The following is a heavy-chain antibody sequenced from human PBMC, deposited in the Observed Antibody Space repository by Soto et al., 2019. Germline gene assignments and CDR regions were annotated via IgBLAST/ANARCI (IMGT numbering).Heavy chain of an antibody. CDR1: GFTFSSYG. J-gene: IGHJ4*02. CDR2: ISYDGSNK. CDR3: ATNDYGDQNYFDY. V-gene: IGHV3-30*03. D-gene: IGHD4-17*01. Sequence: QVQLVESGGGVVQPGRSLRLSCAASGFTFSSYGMHWVRQAPGKGLEWVAVISYDGSNKYYADSVKGRFPIARDNSKNTLDLHMNSLRAEDTAVYYCATNDYGDQNYFDYWGQGTLVTVSS.